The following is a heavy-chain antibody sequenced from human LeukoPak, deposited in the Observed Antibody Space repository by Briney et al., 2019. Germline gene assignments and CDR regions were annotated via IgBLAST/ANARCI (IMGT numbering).Heavy chain of an antibody. CDR3: ARHKGAIEMATIFGAFDY. Sequence: GESLKISCKGSGYSFTSYWISWVRQIPGKGLEWMGRIDPSDSYTNSSPSFQGHVPISADKSISTAYLQWSSLKASDTAMYYCARHKGAIEMATIFGAFDYWGQGTLVTVSS. CDR1: GYSFTSYW. J-gene: IGHJ4*02. D-gene: IGHD5-24*01. CDR2: IDPSDSYT. V-gene: IGHV5-10-1*01.